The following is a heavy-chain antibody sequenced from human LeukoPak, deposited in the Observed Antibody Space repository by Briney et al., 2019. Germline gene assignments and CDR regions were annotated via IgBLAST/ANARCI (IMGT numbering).Heavy chain of an antibody. D-gene: IGHD2-8*01. V-gene: IGHV3-53*01. J-gene: IGHJ4*02. CDR2: IYSGGST. CDR3: ARNGIVPKGGPYYFDY. Sequence: GGSLRLSCAASGFTVSSNYMSWVRQAPGKGLEWVSVIYSGGSTYYADSVKGRFTISRDNPKNTLYLQMNSLRAEDTAVYYCARNGIVPKGGPYYFDYWGQGTLVTVSS. CDR1: GFTVSSNY.